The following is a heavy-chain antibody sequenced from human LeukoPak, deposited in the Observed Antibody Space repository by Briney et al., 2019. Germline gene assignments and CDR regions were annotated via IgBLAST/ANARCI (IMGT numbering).Heavy chain of an antibody. D-gene: IGHD5-12*01. V-gene: IGHV1-18*01. Sequence: ASVTVSCTTSGYSFNSYGISWVRQAPGQGLEWMGWISASNGNIKNAQKFQGRVTMTTDSSTSTAYMDLRSLRSDDTAVYYCVRDPGELTVATTFDYWGQGTLVTVSS. J-gene: IGHJ4*02. CDR2: ISASNGNI. CDR1: GYSFNSYG. CDR3: VRDPGELTVATTFDY.